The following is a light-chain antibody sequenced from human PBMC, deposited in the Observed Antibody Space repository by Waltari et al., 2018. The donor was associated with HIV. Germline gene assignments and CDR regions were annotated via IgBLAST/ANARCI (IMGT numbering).Light chain of an antibody. CDR3: SSFTSSSTVV. J-gene: IGLJ3*02. CDR1: SSDVGSYHL. CDR2: EVT. V-gene: IGLV2-18*02. Sequence: QSALTQPPSVSGSPGQSVTISCTGTSSDVGSYHLVSWYQQSPGTAPKLMVYEVTYRPSGVPERFSGSKSGNTASLTISGLQAEDEADYYCSSFTSSSTVVFGGGTKLTVL.